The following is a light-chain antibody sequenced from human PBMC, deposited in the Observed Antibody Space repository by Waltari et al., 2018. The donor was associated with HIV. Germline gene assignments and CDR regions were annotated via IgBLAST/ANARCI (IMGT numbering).Light chain of an antibody. Sequence: DIQMTQSPSSLSASVGETITITCQESPAISDYLNWYQQKPRRAPKLLIYAATNLKRGVASRFSATRSGTDFTLTIDRLHPEELATYYCQQSYTMPLTFGGGT. CDR2: AAT. CDR3: QQSYTMPLT. CDR1: PAISDY. V-gene: IGKV1-39*01. J-gene: IGKJ4*01.